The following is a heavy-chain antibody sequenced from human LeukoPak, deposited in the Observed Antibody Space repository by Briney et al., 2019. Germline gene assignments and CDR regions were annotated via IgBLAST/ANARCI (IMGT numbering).Heavy chain of an antibody. D-gene: IGHD3-22*01. CDR2: IYYSGST. CDR1: GGSISRGGYY. Sequence: SETLSLTCTVSGGSISRGGYYWSWIRQHPGKGLEWIGYIYYSGSTYYNPSLKSRVTISVDTSKHQFSLKLSSVTAADTAVYYCARATYHSSGYLDYWGQGTLVTVSS. V-gene: IGHV4-31*03. J-gene: IGHJ4*02. CDR3: ARATYHSSGYLDY.